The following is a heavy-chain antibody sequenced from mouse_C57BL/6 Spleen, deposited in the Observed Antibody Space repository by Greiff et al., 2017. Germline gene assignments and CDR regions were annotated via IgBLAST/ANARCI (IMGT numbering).Heavy chain of an antibody. J-gene: IGHJ4*01. V-gene: IGHV7-1*01. D-gene: IGHD2-4*01. CDR3: ARSYDYDDYYAMDY. Sequence: EVHLVESGGGLVQSGRSLRLSCATSGFTFSDFYMEWVRQAPGKGLEWIAASRNKANDYTTEYSASVKGRFIVSRDTSQSILYLQMNALRAEDTAIYYCARSYDYDDYYAMDYWGQGTSVTVSS. CDR2: SRNKANDYTT. CDR1: GFTFSDFY.